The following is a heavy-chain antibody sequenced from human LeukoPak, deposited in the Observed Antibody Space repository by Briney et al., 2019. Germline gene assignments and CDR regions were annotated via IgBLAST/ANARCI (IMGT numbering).Heavy chain of an antibody. CDR1: GYTVTSYG. CDR3: ARNPAYSSSWYRWFDP. CDR2: ISAYNGNT. V-gene: IGHV1-18*01. J-gene: IGHJ5*02. D-gene: IGHD6-13*01. Sequence: ASVKVSCKASGYTVTSYGISWVRQAPGQGLEWMGWISAYNGNTNYAQKLQGRVTMTTDTSTSTAYMELRSLRSDDTAVYYCARNPAYSSSWYRWFDPWGQGTLVTVSS.